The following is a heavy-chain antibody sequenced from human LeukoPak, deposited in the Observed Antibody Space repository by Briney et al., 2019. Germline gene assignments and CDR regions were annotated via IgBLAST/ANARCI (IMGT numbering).Heavy chain of an antibody. CDR3: ARHNTVVTPRYYYYGMDV. Sequence: GESLKISCKGSGYSFTSYWIGWVRLMPGKGLEWMGIIYPGDSDTRYSPSFQGQVTISADKSISTAYLQWSSLKASDTAMYYCARHNTVVTPRYYYYGMDVWGQGTTVTVSS. CDR2: IYPGDSDT. CDR1: GYSFTSYW. D-gene: IGHD4-23*01. J-gene: IGHJ6*02. V-gene: IGHV5-51*01.